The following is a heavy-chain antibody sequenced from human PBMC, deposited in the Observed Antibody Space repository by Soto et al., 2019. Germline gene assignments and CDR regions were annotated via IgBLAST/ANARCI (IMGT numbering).Heavy chain of an antibody. D-gene: IGHD3-10*01. CDR2: IYYSGST. CDR3: ARANGSGSYLPLFDY. CDR1: GGSISSGGYY. V-gene: IGHV4-31*03. Sequence: KPSETLSLTCTVSGGSISSGGYYWSWIRQHPGKGLEWIGYIYYSGSTYYNPSLKSRVTISVDTSKNQFSLKLSSVTAADTAVYYCARANGSGSYLPLFDYWGQGTLVTVSS. J-gene: IGHJ4*02.